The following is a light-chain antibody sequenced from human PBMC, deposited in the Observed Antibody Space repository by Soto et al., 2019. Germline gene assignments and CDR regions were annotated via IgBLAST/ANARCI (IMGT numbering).Light chain of an antibody. CDR3: QHRSNWTPWA. CDR2: DAS. V-gene: IGKV3-11*01. Sequence: EIVLTQSPATLSLSPGERATLSCRASQSVSSYLAWYQQKPGQAPRLLIYDASNRATGIPARFSGSGSGTDLTLTISSLEPEDFAVYYCQHRSNWTPWAFGQGTKVEVK. J-gene: IGKJ1*01. CDR1: QSVSSY.